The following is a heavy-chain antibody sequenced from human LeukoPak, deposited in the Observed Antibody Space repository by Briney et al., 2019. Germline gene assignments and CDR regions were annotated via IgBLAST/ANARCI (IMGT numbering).Heavy chain of an antibody. CDR1: GFTFSSYG. CDR2: ISYGGSNK. Sequence: PGGSLRLSCAASGFTFSSYGMHWVRQAPGKGLEWVAVISYGGSNKYYADSVKGRFTISRDNSKNTLYLQMNSLRAEDTAVYYCAKVVSCSSTSCYRPESNWFDPWGQGTLVTVSS. V-gene: IGHV3-30*18. D-gene: IGHD2-2*01. CDR3: AKVVSCSSTSCYRPESNWFDP. J-gene: IGHJ5*02.